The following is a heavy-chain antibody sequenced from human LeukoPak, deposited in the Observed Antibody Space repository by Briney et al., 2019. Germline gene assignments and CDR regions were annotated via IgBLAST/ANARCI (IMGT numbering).Heavy chain of an antibody. CDR1: GFPFSDYS. V-gene: IGHV3-48*04. D-gene: IGHD1-1*01. J-gene: IGHJ4*02. Sequence: PGGSLRLSCTASGFPFSDYSMNWVRQAPGKGLEWISYIGISSGNTKYADSVKGRFTISADNARNSLDLQMNSLRVEDTAVYYCARDHNYAFDNWGQGTLVSVSS. CDR3: ARDHNYAFDN. CDR2: IGISSGNT.